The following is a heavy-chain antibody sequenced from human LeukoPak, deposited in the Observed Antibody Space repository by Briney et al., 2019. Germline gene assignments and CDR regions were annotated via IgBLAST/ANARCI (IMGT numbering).Heavy chain of an antibody. V-gene: IGHV4-4*07. D-gene: IGHD2-21*01. J-gene: IGHJ4*02. Sequence: SETLCLTCTVSGGSVTTSYWSWIRQSAGEGLEWIGRVYISGDTKYNPSLKSRVIMSLDASKNQFSLSLRSVTAADTAVYYCARLIAEVGGGTNYFDTWGQGTLVTVSS. CDR1: GGSVTTSY. CDR2: VYISGDT. CDR3: ARLIAEVGGGTNYFDT.